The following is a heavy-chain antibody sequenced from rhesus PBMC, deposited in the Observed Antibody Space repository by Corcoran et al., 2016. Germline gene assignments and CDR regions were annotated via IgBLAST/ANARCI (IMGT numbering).Heavy chain of an antibody. CDR1: GYTFTDYY. V-gene: IGHV1S2*01. CDR2: INPYNGNT. J-gene: IGHJ4*01. D-gene: IGHD2-39*01. CDR3: ARVDPSAYVYFDF. Sequence: QVQLVQSGAEVKKPGSSVKVSCKASGYTFTDYYIHWVRQSPRQGLEWMGWINPYNGNTRYAQKFQGRVTMTKDTSTTTVYMELSSLGSKDTAVYYCARVDPSAYVYFDFWGQGVLVTVSS.